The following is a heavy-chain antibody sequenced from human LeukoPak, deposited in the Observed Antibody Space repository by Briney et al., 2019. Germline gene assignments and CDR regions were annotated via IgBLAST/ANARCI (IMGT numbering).Heavy chain of an antibody. D-gene: IGHD2-15*01. CDR1: GGSFSGYY. CDR2: VNHSGST. Sequence: SETLSLTCAVYGGSFSGYYWSWIRQPPGKGLEWIGEVNHSGSTNYNPSLKSRVTISVDTSKNQFSLKLSSVTAADTAVYYCARGGVADRMGSWGQGNLDTVSS. J-gene: IGHJ4*02. CDR3: ARGGVADRMGS. V-gene: IGHV4-34*01.